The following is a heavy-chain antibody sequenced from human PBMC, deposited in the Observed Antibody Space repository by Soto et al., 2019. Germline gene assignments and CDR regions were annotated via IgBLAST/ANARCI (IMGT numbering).Heavy chain of an antibody. D-gene: IGHD2-15*01. CDR1: GGSFSGYY. J-gene: IGHJ6*02. CDR2: INHSGST. Sequence: SETLSLTCAVYGGSFSGYYWTWIRQPPGTGLEWIGEINHSGSTNYNPSLKSRVTISVDTSKNQFSLKLSSVTAADTAVYYCAREGYCSGGSCGYYYYYGMDVWGQGTTVTVSS. V-gene: IGHV4-34*01. CDR3: AREGYCSGGSCGYYYYYGMDV.